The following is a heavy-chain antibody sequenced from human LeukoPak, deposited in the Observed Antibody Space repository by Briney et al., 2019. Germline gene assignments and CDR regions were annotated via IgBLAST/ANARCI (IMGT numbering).Heavy chain of an antibody. CDR1: GFTFSDYN. J-gene: IGHJ6*02. CDR3: ARSIGLTGGGVDV. Sequence: RGGSLRLSCAASGFTFSDYNMNWVHQAPGKGLEWVSYITNGGSTIHHADSVKGRFTISRDNAKKTLYLQMNSLRAEDTAVYYCARSIGLTGGGVDVWGQGTTVTVSS. V-gene: IGHV3-11*01. CDR2: ITNGGSTI. D-gene: IGHD3-9*01.